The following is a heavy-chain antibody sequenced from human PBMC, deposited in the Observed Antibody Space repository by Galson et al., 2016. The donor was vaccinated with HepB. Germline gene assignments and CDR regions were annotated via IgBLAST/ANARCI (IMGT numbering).Heavy chain of an antibody. J-gene: IGHJ4*02. V-gene: IGHV3-7*03. CDR1: GFTLSDYW. CDR3: AKDVHYDFWSALHNYFEY. Sequence: SLRLSCAASGFTLSDYWMAWVRQAPGKGLEWVADIKRDGSQKQYVESVKGRFTISRDNAEASVYLQMNSLRAEDTAVFYCAKDVHYDFWSALHNYFEYWGQGTLVTVSS. CDR2: IKRDGSQK. D-gene: IGHD3-3*01.